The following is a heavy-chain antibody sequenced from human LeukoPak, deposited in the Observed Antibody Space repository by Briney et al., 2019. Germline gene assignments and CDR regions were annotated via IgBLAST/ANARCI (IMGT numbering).Heavy chain of an antibody. V-gene: IGHV3-23*01. CDR1: GFTFSSYA. Sequence: GGSLRLSCAASGFTFSSYAMSWVRQAPGKGLEWVSAISGSGGSTYYADSVKGRFTISRDNSKNTLYLQMNSLRAEDTAVYYSAKVGNDLVYFDYWGQGTLVTVSS. CDR3: AKVGNDLVYFDY. D-gene: IGHD1-1*01. CDR2: ISGSGGST. J-gene: IGHJ4*02.